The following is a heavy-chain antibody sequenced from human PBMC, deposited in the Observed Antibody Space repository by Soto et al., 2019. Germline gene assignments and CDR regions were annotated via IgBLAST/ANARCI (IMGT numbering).Heavy chain of an antibody. CDR3: TKDYHNYWSGYYAH. CDR2: ISWDSGIR. J-gene: IGHJ4*02. V-gene: IGHV3-9*01. D-gene: IGHD3-3*01. Sequence: LRLSCAASGFTFNDHAMHWVRQAPGKGLERVSSISWDSGIREYADSVKGRFTISRDNAKNSLYLEMDSLRADDTALYYCTKDYHNYWSGYYAHWGQGTPVTVSS. CDR1: GFTFNDHA.